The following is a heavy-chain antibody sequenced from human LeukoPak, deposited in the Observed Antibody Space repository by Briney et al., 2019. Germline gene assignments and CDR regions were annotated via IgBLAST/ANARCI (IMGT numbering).Heavy chain of an antibody. Sequence: PGGSLRLSCAASGFIFNNFEMNWVRQAPGKGLEWVSYISSTGSTIYYADSVKGRFTISRDNAKNSLYLQMNSLRAEDTAVYYCAAPNYYGSGSCHDYWGQGTLVTVSS. CDR2: ISSTGSTI. CDR1: GFIFNNFE. V-gene: IGHV3-48*03. J-gene: IGHJ4*02. D-gene: IGHD3-10*01. CDR3: AAPNYYGSGSCHDY.